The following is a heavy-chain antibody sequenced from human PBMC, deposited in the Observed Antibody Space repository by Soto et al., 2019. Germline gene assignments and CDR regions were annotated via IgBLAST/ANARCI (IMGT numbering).Heavy chain of an antibody. V-gene: IGHV3-9*01. D-gene: IGHD4-17*01. J-gene: IGHJ4*02. Sequence: SLRLSCEVSGFRFDDYGMHWVRQAPGKGLEWIAGISRDSRSISYGASMKGRFTISRENAKNSLYLQLNSLRADDTAFYYCVKDALTTVAYYSDCWGQGDMVTVSS. CDR2: ISRDSRSI. CDR1: GFRFDDYG. CDR3: VKDALTTVAYYSDC.